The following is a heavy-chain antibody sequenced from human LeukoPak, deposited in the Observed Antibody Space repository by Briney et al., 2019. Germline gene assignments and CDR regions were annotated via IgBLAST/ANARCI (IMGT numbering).Heavy chain of an antibody. D-gene: IGHD5-24*01. CDR2: ISAYNGNT. Sequence: GASVKVSCKASGYTFTSYGISWVRQAPGQGLEWMGWISAYNGNTNYAQKLQGRVTMTTDTSTSTAYMELRSLRSDDTAVYYCARGRDVEMATMRNGLRYWGQGTLVTVSS. V-gene: IGHV1-18*01. CDR1: GYTFTSYG. CDR3: ARGRDVEMATMRNGLRY. J-gene: IGHJ4*02.